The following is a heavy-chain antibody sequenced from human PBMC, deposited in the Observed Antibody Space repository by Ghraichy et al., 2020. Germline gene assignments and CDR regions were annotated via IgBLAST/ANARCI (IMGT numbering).Heavy chain of an antibody. CDR3: ARDRSYNCFDY. V-gene: IGHV3-7*03. CDR2: IKPDGRET. J-gene: IGHJ4*01. CDR1: GFNFTSSW. D-gene: IGHD5-24*01. Sequence: GGSLRLSCAASGFNFTSSWMNWVRQAPGKGLEWVAGIKPDGRETYLVDSLRGRFTISRDNARNSLYLQMNSLRADDTAFYFCARDRSYNCFDYWGHGTLVTVSS.